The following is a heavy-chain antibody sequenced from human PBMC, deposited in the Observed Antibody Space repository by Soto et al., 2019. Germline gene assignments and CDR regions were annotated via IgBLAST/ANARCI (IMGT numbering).Heavy chain of an antibody. Sequence: SETLSLTCTVSGGSISSGGYYWSWIRQHPGKGLEWIGYIYYSGSTYYNPSLKSRVTIPVDTSKNQFSLKLSSVTAADTAVYYCAREDRGDGYNRFEYWGQGTLVTVSS. J-gene: IGHJ4*02. CDR3: AREDRGDGYNRFEY. CDR1: GGSISSGGYY. V-gene: IGHV4-31*03. D-gene: IGHD5-12*01. CDR2: IYYSGST.